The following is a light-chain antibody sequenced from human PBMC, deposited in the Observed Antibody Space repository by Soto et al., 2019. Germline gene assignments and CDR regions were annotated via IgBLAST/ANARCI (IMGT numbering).Light chain of an antibody. J-gene: IGKJ1*01. Sequence: DIPMTQSPSTLSASVGGRVTITCRARQSVGTWVAWYQQKPGKAPKLLLYGASNLESGAPSRFSGSGYGTEFTHTIATLQPDDFATYYCQQYNRNTWSFGPGTKVDI. CDR3: QQYNRNTWS. CDR1: QSVGTW. V-gene: IGKV1-5*01. CDR2: GAS.